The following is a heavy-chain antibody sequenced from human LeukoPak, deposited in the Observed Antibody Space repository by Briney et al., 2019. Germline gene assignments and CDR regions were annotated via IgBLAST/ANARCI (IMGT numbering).Heavy chain of an antibody. CDR2: IYTSGST. D-gene: IGHD2-8*01. V-gene: IGHV4-4*09. CDR1: GGSISSYY. Sequence: SETLSLTCTVSGGSISSYYWSWIRQPPGKGLEWIGYIYTSGSTNYNPSLKSRVTISVDTSKDQFSLKLSSVTAADTAVYYCARDGCTNGVCYLDYWGQGTLVTVSS. J-gene: IGHJ4*02. CDR3: ARDGCTNGVCYLDY.